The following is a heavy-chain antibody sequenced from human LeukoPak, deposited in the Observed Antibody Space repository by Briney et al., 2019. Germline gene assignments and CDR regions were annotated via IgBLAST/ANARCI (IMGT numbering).Heavy chain of an antibody. Sequence: GASVKVSCTASGYTFTDYYLHWVRQAPGLGLEWMGWINPKSGGIVYALNFQDRVRMTRDTSINTAYLELSRLKIDDSGVYYCTTDWYTTGSELPEYTQHWGLGTLVTVSS. V-gene: IGHV1-2*02. J-gene: IGHJ1*01. CDR2: INPKSGGI. CDR1: GYTFTDYY. D-gene: IGHD1-1*01. CDR3: TTDWYTTGSELPEYTQH.